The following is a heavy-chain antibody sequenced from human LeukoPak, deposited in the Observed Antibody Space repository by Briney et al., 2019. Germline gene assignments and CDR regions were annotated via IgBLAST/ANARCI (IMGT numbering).Heavy chain of an antibody. CDR3: ARSYSSGYYYEAFDI. CDR1: GGTFSSYA. J-gene: IGHJ3*02. Sequence: ASVKVPCKASGGTFSSYAISWVRQAPGQGLEWMGGIIPIFGTANYAQKFQGRVTITADESTSTAYMELSSLRSEDTAVYYCARSYSSGYYYEAFDIWGQGTMVTVSS. D-gene: IGHD3-22*01. CDR2: IIPIFGTA. V-gene: IGHV1-69*13.